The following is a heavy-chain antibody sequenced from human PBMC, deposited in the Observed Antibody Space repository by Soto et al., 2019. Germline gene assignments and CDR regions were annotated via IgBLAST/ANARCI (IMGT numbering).Heavy chain of an antibody. V-gene: IGHV6-1*01. CDR1: GDSGSSNRAA. CDR3: AGTTSHQWYYMDV. D-gene: IGHD1-7*01. J-gene: IGHJ6*03. Sequence: SQTIALTCAISGDSGSSNRAAWNWIRQSPSRGLEWLGRTYYRSKWYNDYAVSVKSRITINPDTSKNQFSLQLNSVTPEDTAVYYCAGTTSHQWYYMDVWGKGTTVTVSS. CDR2: TYYRSKWYN.